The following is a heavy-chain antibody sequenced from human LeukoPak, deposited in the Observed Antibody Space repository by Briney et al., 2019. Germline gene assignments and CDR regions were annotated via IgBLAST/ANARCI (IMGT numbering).Heavy chain of an antibody. D-gene: IGHD3-22*01. CDR1: GYTFTSYD. CDR3: ARGRRNYYGLDY. V-gene: IGHV1-8*01. CDR2: MNPNSGNT. J-gene: IGHJ4*02. Sequence: ASVKVSCKASGYTFTSYDINWVRQATGQGLEWMGWMNPNSGNTGYAQKFQGRVTMTRNTSISTAYMELSSLGSEDTAVYYCARGRRNYYGLDYWGQGTLVTVSS.